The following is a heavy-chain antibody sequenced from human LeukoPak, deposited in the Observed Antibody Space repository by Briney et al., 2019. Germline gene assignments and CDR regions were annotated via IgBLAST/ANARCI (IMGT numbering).Heavy chain of an antibody. CDR1: GGSISSGSYY. CDR3: ARAGYSSGWYGGYYFDY. Sequence: SETLSLTCTVSGGSISSGSYYWSWIRQPAGKGLEWIGRIYTSGSTNYNPSLKSRVTISVDTSKNQFSLKLSSVTAADTAVYYCARAGYSSGWYGGYYFDYWGQGTLATVSS. D-gene: IGHD6-19*01. V-gene: IGHV4-61*02. J-gene: IGHJ4*02. CDR2: IYTSGST.